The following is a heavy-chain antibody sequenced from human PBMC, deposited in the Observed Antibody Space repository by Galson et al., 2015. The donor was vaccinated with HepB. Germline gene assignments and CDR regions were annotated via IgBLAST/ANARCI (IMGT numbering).Heavy chain of an antibody. V-gene: IGHV3-53*01. J-gene: IGHJ5*02. Sequence: SLRLSCAVSGFTVRRNYMSWVRQAPGKGLEWVSLIDSGDSTYYADSVKGRFSISRDTSKNMLYLQMNSLRAEDTAMYYCAREVANSDSWIRAFRRFDPWGQGTLVTVSS. D-gene: IGHD3-3*01. CDR1: GFTVRRNY. CDR3: AREVANSDSWIRAFRRFDP. CDR2: IDSGDST.